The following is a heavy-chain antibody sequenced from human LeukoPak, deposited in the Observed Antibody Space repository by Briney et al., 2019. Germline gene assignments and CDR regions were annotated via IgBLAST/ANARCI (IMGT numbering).Heavy chain of an antibody. D-gene: IGHD2-15*01. CDR3: ARGIEVVVAATEDDAFDI. Sequence: ASVKVSCKASGYTFTSYAMHWVRQAPGQGLEWMGRIIPILGIANYAQKFQGRVTITADKSTSTAYMELSSLRSEDTAVYYCARGIEVVVAATEDDAFDIWGQGTMVTVSS. CDR2: IIPILGIA. CDR1: GYTFTSYA. J-gene: IGHJ3*02. V-gene: IGHV1-69*04.